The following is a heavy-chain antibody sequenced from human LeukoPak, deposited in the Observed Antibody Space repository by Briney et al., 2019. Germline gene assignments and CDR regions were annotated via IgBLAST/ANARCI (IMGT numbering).Heavy chain of an antibody. CDR1: RYTFTSYV. Sequence: ASVKVSCKASRYTFTSYVISWVRQAPGQGLEWMGWISAYNGNTNYAQKLQGRVTMTTDTSTSTAYMELRSLRSDDTAVYYCARVIGSSSWYPLDYWGQGTLVTVSS. V-gene: IGHV1-18*01. CDR2: ISAYNGNT. CDR3: ARVIGSSSWYPLDY. J-gene: IGHJ4*02. D-gene: IGHD6-13*01.